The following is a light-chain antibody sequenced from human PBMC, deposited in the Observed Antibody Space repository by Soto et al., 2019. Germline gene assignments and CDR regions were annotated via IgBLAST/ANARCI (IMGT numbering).Light chain of an antibody. CDR1: SSDVGGYNY. V-gene: IGLV2-14*01. Sequence: QSVLTQPASVSGAPVQSVTISCTGTSSDVGGYNYVYWYQQHPGKAPKLMIYDVSTRPSGVSNRFSGSKSGNTAALTISGLQAEYEADYYCSSYTSSSTLVFGGGTKLNVL. J-gene: IGLJ2*01. CDR2: DVS. CDR3: SSYTSSSTLV.